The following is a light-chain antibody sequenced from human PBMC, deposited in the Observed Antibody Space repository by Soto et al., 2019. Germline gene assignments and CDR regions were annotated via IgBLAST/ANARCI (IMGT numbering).Light chain of an antibody. CDR2: EGS. Sequence: LTQPASVSWSPGQSITISCTGTSSDVGNYNLVSWYQQHPGKAPKLMIYEGSKRPSGVSNRFSGSKSGNTASLTISILQAEDEADYYCCSYAGSSTYVFGTGTKVTVL. J-gene: IGLJ1*01. V-gene: IGLV2-23*01. CDR1: SSDVGNYNL. CDR3: CSYAGSSTYV.